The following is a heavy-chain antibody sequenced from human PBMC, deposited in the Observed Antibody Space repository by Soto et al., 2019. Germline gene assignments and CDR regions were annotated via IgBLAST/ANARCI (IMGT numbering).Heavy chain of an antibody. V-gene: IGHV5-51*01. Sequence: GESLKISCKGSGYSFTSYWIGWVRQMPGKGLEWMGIIYPGDSDTRYSPSFQGQVTISADKSISTAYLQWSSLKASDTAMYYCARLVRDGYNHYYYYYGMDVWGQGTTVTVS. CDR1: GYSFTSYW. CDR3: ARLVRDGYNHYYYYYGMDV. J-gene: IGHJ6*02. CDR2: IYPGDSDT. D-gene: IGHD5-12*01.